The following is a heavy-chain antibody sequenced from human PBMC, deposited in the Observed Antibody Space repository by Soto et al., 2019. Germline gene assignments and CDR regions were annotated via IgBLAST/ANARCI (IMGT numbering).Heavy chain of an antibody. Sequence: QVHLVESGGGVVQPGRSLRLSCAASGFTFSNYAMHWVRQAPGKGLEWVAVISYDGSDKYNANSVKGRFTISRDNSKNTRSLQMNSLRAEDTAVYYCARDTGPNGYNYYYFGMDVWGQGTTVTVSS. J-gene: IGHJ6*02. V-gene: IGHV3-30-3*01. CDR3: ARDTGPNGYNYYYFGMDV. CDR1: GFTFSNYA. CDR2: ISYDGSDK. D-gene: IGHD5-18*01.